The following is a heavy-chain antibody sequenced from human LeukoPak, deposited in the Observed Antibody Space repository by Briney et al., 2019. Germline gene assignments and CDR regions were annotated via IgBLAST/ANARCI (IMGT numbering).Heavy chain of an antibody. CDR3: ARHHPTDGEFY. CDR2: ISNSGST. CDR1: GGSISSGTYS. D-gene: IGHD3-10*01. J-gene: IGHJ4*02. V-gene: IGHV4-39*01. Sequence: SETLSLTCTVSGGSISSGTYSWGWIRQPPGKGLKWIASISNSGSTYNNPSLKSRVTISVDTSKNQFSLKLSSVTAADTAVYYCARHHPTDGEFYWGQGTLVTVSS.